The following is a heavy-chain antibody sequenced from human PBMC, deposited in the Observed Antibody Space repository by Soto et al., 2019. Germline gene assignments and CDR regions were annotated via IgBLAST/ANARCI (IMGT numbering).Heavy chain of an antibody. D-gene: IGHD2-15*01. Sequence: SLKISCKGSGYSFTSYWISWVRQMPGKGLEWMGRIDPSDSYTNYSPSFQGHVTISADKSISTAYLQWSSLKASDTAMYYCARPYCSGGSCYSWFDPWGQGTLVTVSS. CDR1: GYSFTSYW. CDR2: IDPSDSYT. CDR3: ARPYCSGGSCYSWFDP. V-gene: IGHV5-10-1*01. J-gene: IGHJ5*02.